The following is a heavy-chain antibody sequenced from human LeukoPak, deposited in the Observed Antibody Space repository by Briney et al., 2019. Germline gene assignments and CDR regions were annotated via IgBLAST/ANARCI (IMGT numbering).Heavy chain of an antibody. V-gene: IGHV3-21*01. D-gene: IGHD1-26*01. J-gene: IGHJ3*02. CDR3: ASARIVGAPSAFDI. Sequence: GGSLRLSXAASGFTSSSYSMNWVRQAPGKGLEWVSSISSGSSYIYYADSVKGRFTISRDNAKNSLYLQMNSLRAEDTAVYYCASARIVGAPSAFDIWGQGTMVTVSS. CDR2: ISSGSSYI. CDR1: GFTSSSYS.